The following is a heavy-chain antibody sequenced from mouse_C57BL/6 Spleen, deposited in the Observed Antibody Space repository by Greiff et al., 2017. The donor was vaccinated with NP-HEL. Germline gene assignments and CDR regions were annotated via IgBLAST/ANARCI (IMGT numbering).Heavy chain of an antibody. J-gene: IGHJ1*03. V-gene: IGHV1-55*01. Sequence: QVQLKQPGAELVKPGASVKMSCKASGYTFTSYWITWVKQRPGQGLEWIGDIYPGSGSTNYNEKFKSKATLTVETSSSTAYMQLSSLTSEDSAVYYCARHDRYFDVWGTGTTVTVSS. CDR1: GYTFTSYW. CDR3: ARHDRYFDV. CDR2: IYPGSGST.